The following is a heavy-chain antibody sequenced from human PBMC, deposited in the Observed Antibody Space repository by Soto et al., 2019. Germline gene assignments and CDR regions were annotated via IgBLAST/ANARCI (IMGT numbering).Heavy chain of an antibody. CDR2: IYHSGST. D-gene: IGHD6-19*01. CDR1: GGSISSSNW. V-gene: IGHV4-4*02. J-gene: IGHJ5*02. CDR3: AREEKYSSGWYGGWFDP. Sequence: QVQLQESGPGLVKPSGTLSLTCAVSGGSISSSNWWRWVRQPPGKGLEWIGEIYHSGSTNYNPSLKSRVTISVDKSQNQFSLKLSSVTAADTAVYYCAREEKYSSGWYGGWFDPWGQGTLVTVSS.